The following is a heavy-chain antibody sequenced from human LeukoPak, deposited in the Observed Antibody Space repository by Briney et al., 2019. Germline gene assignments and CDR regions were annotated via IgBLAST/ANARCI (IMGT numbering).Heavy chain of an antibody. CDR3: AREDKSYYDFWSGYKNWFDP. CDR1: RYTFTGYY. Sequence: GASVKVSCKASRYTFTGYYMHWVRQAPGQGLEWMGWINPNSGGTNYAQKFQGRVTMTRDTSISTAYMELSRLRSDDTAVYYCAREDKSYYDFWSGYKNWFDPWGQGTLVTVSS. J-gene: IGHJ5*02. V-gene: IGHV1-2*02. CDR2: INPNSGGT. D-gene: IGHD3-3*01.